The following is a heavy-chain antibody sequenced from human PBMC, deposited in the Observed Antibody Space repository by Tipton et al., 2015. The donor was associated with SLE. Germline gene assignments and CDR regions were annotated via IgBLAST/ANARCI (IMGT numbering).Heavy chain of an antibody. J-gene: IGHJ6*02. D-gene: IGHD2-15*01. Sequence: VQLVQSGGGLVKPGGSLRLSCAASGFTFSSYSMNWVRQAPGKGLEWVSSISSSSSYIYYADSVKGRFTISRDNAKNSLYLQMNSLRAEDTAVYYCARRLDYCSGGSCYYYYGMDVWGQGTTVTVSS. CDR2: ISSSSSYI. V-gene: IGHV3-21*01. CDR1: GFTFSSYS. CDR3: ARRLDYCSGGSCYYYYGMDV.